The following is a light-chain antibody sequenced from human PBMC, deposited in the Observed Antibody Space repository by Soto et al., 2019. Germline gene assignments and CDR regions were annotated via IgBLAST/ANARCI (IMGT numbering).Light chain of an antibody. J-gene: IGLJ2*01. V-gene: IGLV1-40*01. CDR1: SSNIGAGYD. CDR2: GNS. CDR3: QVYDSSLSPVV. Sequence: QPVLTQPPSVSGAPGQRVTISCTGSSSNIGAGYDVHWYQQLPGTAPNLLIYGNSNRPSRVPDRFSGSKSGTSASLAITAVQAVDEDDYYCQVYDSSLSPVVFGGGTKLT.